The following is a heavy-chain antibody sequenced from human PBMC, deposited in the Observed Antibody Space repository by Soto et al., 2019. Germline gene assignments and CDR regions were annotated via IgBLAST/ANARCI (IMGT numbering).Heavy chain of an antibody. Sequence: PSETLSLTCTVSGGSISSSSYYWGWIRQPPGKGLERIGSIYYSGSTYYNPSLKSRVTISVDTSKNQFSLKLSSVTAADTAVYYCARLPGDGYNPFDYWGQGTLVTVSS. V-gene: IGHV4-39*01. D-gene: IGHD5-12*01. CDR3: ARLPGDGYNPFDY. CDR1: GGSISSSSYY. J-gene: IGHJ4*02. CDR2: IYYSGST.